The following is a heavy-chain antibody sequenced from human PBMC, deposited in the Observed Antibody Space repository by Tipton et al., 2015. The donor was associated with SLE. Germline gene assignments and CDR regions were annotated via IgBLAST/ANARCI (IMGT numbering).Heavy chain of an antibody. Sequence: TLSLTCTVSGGSISKSSHYWGWIRQPPGKGLEWIGSVYFSGVTYYNPSLKSRVTISLDTSKNQFSLQLSSVTDADTAVYYCASLVSSNWYFDYWGQGTLVTVSS. CDR3: ASLVSSNWYFDY. D-gene: IGHD6-13*01. J-gene: IGHJ4*02. CDR1: GGSISKSSHY. CDR2: VYFSGVT. V-gene: IGHV4-39*07.